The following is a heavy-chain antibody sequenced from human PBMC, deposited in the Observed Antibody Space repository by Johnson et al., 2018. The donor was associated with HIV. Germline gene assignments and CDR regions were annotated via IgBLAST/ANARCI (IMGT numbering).Heavy chain of an antibody. CDR1: GFTFSSYG. Sequence: QVQLVESGGGVVQPGRSLRLSCAASGFTFSSYGMHWVRQAPGKGLEWVAVISYDGSNKYYAESLKGRITISRDNSMNTLYLQRNSLRPEDTAVYYCASLGYTSGGIVSDDGFDVWGQGTLVTVSS. CDR3: ASLGYTSGGIVSDDGFDV. D-gene: IGHD6-19*01. CDR2: ISYDGSNK. V-gene: IGHV3-30*19. J-gene: IGHJ3*01.